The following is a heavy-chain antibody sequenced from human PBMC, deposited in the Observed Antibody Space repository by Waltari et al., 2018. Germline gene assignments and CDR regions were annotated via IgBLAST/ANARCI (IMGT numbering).Heavy chain of an antibody. CDR3: ARQIGIAAAGTDY. V-gene: IGHV1-3*01. D-gene: IGHD6-13*01. Sequence: QVQLVQSGAEVKKPGASVKVSCKASGYTFTSYAMHWVRQAPGQRLEWMGWINAGNGNTKYSQKCQGRVTITRDTSASTAYMELSSLRSEDTAVYYCARQIGIAAAGTDYWGQGTLVTVSS. CDR1: GYTFTSYA. CDR2: INAGNGNT. J-gene: IGHJ4*02.